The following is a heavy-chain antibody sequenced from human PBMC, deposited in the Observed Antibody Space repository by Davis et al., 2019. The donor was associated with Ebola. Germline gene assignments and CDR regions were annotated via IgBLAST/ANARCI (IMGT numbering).Heavy chain of an antibody. CDR3: ARKRDFDY. V-gene: IGHV3-23*01. Sequence: GGSLRLSCTASGFSLGTYAMNWVRQAPGKGLEWVSGISGSDGNTYYADSVKGRFTISRDNAKDSLYLQMNSLRAEDTAVYYCARKRDFDYWGQGTLVTVSS. CDR2: ISGSDGNT. CDR1: GFSLGTYA. J-gene: IGHJ4*02.